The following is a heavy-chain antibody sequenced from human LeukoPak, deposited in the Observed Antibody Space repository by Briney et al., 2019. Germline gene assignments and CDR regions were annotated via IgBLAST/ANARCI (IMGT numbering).Heavy chain of an antibody. CDR3: AKGYYYDSDGYYQHFDY. V-gene: IGHV3-30*18. CDR2: ISYDGSNK. CDR1: GFTFSSYG. D-gene: IGHD3-22*01. J-gene: IGHJ4*02. Sequence: PVRSLRLSCAASGFTFSSYGIHWVRQAPGKGLEWVAVISYDGSNKYYADSVKGRFTISRDNSKNTLYLQMNSLRAEDTAVYYCAKGYYYDSDGYYQHFDYWGQGTLVTVSS.